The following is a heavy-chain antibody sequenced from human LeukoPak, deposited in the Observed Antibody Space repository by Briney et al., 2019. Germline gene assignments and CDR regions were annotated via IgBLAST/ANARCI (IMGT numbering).Heavy chain of an antibody. CDR3: AKAQQKRITMIVVVTPRGYYYFDY. J-gene: IGHJ4*02. CDR2: ISGSGGST. CDR1: GFTFSSYA. V-gene: IGHV3-23*01. Sequence: GGSLRLSCAASGFTFSSYAMSWVRQAPGKGLEWVSAISGSGGSTYYADSVKGRFTISRDNSKNTLYLQMNSLRAEDTAVYYCAKAQQKRITMIVVVTPRGYYYFDYWGQGTLVTVSS. D-gene: IGHD3-22*01.